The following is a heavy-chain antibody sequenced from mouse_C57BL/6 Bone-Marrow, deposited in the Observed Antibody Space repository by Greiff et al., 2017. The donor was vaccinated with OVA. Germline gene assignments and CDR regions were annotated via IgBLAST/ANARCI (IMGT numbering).Heavy chain of an antibody. Sequence: EVQRVESGPELVKPGASVKIPCKASGYTFTDYNMDWVKQSHGKSLEWIGDINPNNGGTISNQKFKGKATLTVDKSSSTAYMELRSLTSEDTAVYYCVRFWYYGSNKYFDVWGTGTTVTVSS. V-gene: IGHV1-18*01. CDR2: INPNNGGT. CDR1: GYTFTDYN. J-gene: IGHJ1*03. CDR3: VRFWYYGSNKYFDV. D-gene: IGHD1-1*01.